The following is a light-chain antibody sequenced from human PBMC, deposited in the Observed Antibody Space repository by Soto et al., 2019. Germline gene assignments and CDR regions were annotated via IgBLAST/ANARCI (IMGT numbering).Light chain of an antibody. Sequence: IVLTQSPATLSLSPGERATLSCRASQSVSSYLAWYQQKPGQAPRLLIYDAFNRAAGVPARFSASGSGTDFILTISRLEPEDFAVYYCQQRSNPFTFGPGTKVDIK. J-gene: IGKJ3*01. CDR2: DAF. CDR3: QQRSNPFT. CDR1: QSVSSY. V-gene: IGKV3-11*01.